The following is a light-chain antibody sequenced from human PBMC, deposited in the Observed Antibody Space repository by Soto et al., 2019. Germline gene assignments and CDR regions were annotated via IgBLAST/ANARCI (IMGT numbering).Light chain of an antibody. CDR2: EVS. CDR3: SSYAGSNNHWV. CDR1: SSDVGGYNY. J-gene: IGLJ3*02. Sequence: QSALTQPPSASGSPGQSVTISCTGTSSDVGGYNYVSWYQQHPGKAPKLMIYEVSKRPSGVPDRFSGSKSGNTASLTVSVLQAEDEADYYCSSYAGSNNHWVFGGGTKLTVL. V-gene: IGLV2-8*01.